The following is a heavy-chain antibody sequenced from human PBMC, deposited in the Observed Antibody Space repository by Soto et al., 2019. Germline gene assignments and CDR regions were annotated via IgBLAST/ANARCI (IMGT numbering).Heavy chain of an antibody. CDR2: VRASGDNT. D-gene: IGHD6-6*01. CDR3: AKGMLARLVDY. Sequence: GGSLRLSCAASGFTFSSQTMGWVRQAPGKGLEWVSVVRASGDNTYYADSLKDRFTISRDNSKNTLYLQMRSLRVDDTAVYYCAKGMLARLVDYWGRGTLVTVSS. CDR1: GFTFSSQT. J-gene: IGHJ4*02. V-gene: IGHV3-23*01.